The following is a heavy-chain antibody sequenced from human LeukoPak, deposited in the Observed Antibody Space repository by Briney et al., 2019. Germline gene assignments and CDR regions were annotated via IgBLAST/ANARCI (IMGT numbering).Heavy chain of an antibody. CDR1: GFTFDDYA. CDR2: ISGDGGST. D-gene: IGHD6-19*01. CDR3: AKGSHSSGLLDI. Sequence: GGSLRLSCAASGFTFDDYAMHWVRQAPGKGLEWVSLISGDGGSTYYADSVKGRFTISRDNSKNSLYLQMNSLRTEDTALYHCAKGSHSSGLLDIWGQGTMVTVSS. V-gene: IGHV3-43*02. J-gene: IGHJ3*02.